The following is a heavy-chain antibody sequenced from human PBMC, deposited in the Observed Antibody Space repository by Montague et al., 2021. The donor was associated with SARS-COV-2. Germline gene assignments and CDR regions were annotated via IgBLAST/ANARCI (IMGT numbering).Heavy chain of an antibody. Sequence: SETLSLTCTVSGASIRDYYWSWIRQPPGKGLEWIGYIYESGSTKSNPSLTSRLIMSVDTSKNQFSLNLSSVTAADTAVYYCARHVSGSLTHFHHWGQGSLVTVSS. CDR1: GASIRDYY. V-gene: IGHV4-59*08. J-gene: IGHJ1*01. D-gene: IGHD1-26*01. CDR2: IYESGST. CDR3: ARHVSGSLTHFHH.